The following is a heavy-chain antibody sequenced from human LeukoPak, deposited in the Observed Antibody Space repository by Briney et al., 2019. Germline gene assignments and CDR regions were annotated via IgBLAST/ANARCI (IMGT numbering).Heavy chain of an antibody. CDR2: IYSGGST. V-gene: IGHV3-53*01. J-gene: IGHJ3*02. D-gene: IGHD3-22*01. CDR3: ARVPMIDAFDI. Sequence: PGGSLRLSCAASGFTVSSNYMSWVRQAPGKGLEWVSVIYSGGSTYYADSVKGRFTISRDNSKNTLYLQMNSLRAEDTAVYYCARVPMIDAFDIWGQGTMDTVSS. CDR1: GFTVSSNY.